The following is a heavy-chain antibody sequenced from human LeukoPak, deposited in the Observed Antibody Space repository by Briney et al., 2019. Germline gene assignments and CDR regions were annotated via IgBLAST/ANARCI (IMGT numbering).Heavy chain of an antibody. D-gene: IGHD3-3*01. CDR2: ISGSGGST. Sequence: GGSLRLSCAASGFTFSSYAMSWVRQAPGKGLEWVSAISGSGGSTYYADSVKGRFTISRDNSKNTLYLQMNSLRAEDTAVYYCANGEAIFGVVHPLGAFDIWGQGTMVTVSS. V-gene: IGHV3-23*01. J-gene: IGHJ3*02. CDR3: ANGEAIFGVVHPLGAFDI. CDR1: GFTFSSYA.